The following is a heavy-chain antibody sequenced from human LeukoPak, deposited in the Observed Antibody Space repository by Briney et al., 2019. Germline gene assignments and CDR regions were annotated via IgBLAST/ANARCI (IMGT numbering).Heavy chain of an antibody. J-gene: IGHJ4*02. CDR3: AKGLERESRLDY. D-gene: IGHD1-1*01. CDR1: GFTFSDYT. V-gene: IGHV3-23*01. CDR2: ISANGGNT. Sequence: GGSLRLSCAASGFTFSDYTMYWVRQAPGKGLEWVSGISANGGNTYYTDSLKGRSTISRDNSKNTLFLQMNSLRADDTAIYYCAKGLERESRLDYWGQGTLVTVSS.